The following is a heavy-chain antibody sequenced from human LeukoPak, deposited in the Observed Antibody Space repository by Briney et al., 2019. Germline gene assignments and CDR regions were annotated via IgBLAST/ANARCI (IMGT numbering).Heavy chain of an antibody. D-gene: IGHD2-8*01. V-gene: IGHV1-2*02. J-gene: IGHJ5*02. CDR1: GYTFTSYY. CDR2: INPNSGGT. CDR3: ARVYCTNGVCYPFDP. Sequence: VASVKVSCKASGYTFTSYYMHWVRQAPGQGLEWMGWINPNSGGTNYAQKFQGRVTMTRDTSISTAYMELSRLRSDDTAVYYCARVYCTNGVCYPFDPWGQGTLVTVSS.